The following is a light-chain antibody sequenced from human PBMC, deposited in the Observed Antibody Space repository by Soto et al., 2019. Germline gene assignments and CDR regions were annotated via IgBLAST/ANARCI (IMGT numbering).Light chain of an antibody. V-gene: IGKV3-20*01. J-gene: IGKJ1*01. Sequence: EIVLTQSPGTLSLSPGERATLSCRASQSVSSSYLAWYQQKPGQGPRLLIYGASSRATGIPDRFSGSGSGTDFTLTISRLEPEDFAVYYCQQYATSPTWTFGQGTKVEI. CDR3: QQYATSPTWT. CDR1: QSVSSSY. CDR2: GAS.